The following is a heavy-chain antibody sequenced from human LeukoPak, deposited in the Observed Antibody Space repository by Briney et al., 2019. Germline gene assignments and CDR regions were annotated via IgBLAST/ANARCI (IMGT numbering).Heavy chain of an antibody. CDR2: ISAYNGNT. J-gene: IGHJ5*02. CDR1: GYTFTSYG. CDR3: ARLVGYCSSTSCPRP. D-gene: IGHD2-2*01. Sequence: GASVKVSCKASGYTFTSYGISWVRQAPGQGLEWMGWISAYNGNTNYAQKLQGRVTMTTDTSTSTAYMELRSLRSDDTAVYYCARLVGYCSSTSCPRPWGQGTLVTVSS. V-gene: IGHV1-18*01.